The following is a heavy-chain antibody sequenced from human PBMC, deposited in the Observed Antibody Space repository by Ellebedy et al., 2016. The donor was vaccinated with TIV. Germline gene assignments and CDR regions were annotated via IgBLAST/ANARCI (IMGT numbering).Heavy chain of an antibody. Sequence: GESLKISCAASGFTFRGPATRLVRHAAGKGLGWVSGINSGGTRTYYADSVEGRFIISRDNSKKTLYLQMNSLRAEDTAVYYCAKGRGGGPDTSAPRYYFDYWGLGTLVTVSS. CDR2: INSGGTRT. D-gene: IGHD3-22*01. CDR1: GFTFRGPA. J-gene: IGHJ4*02. CDR3: AKGRGGGPDTSAPRYYFDY. V-gene: IGHV3-23*01.